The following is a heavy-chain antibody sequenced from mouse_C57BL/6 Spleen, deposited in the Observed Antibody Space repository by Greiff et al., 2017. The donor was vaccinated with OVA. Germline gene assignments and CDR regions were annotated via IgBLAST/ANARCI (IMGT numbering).Heavy chain of an antibody. J-gene: IGHJ4*01. CDR2: ISSGGSYT. V-gene: IGHV5-6*01. Sequence: VQLKESGGDLVKPGGSLKLSCAASGFTFSSYGMSWFRQTPDKRLEWVATISSGGSYTYYPDSVKGRFTISRDNAKNTLYLQMSSLKSEDTAMYYCARQDSYYAMDYWGQGTSVTVSS. CDR3: ARQDSYYAMDY. CDR1: GFTFSSYG.